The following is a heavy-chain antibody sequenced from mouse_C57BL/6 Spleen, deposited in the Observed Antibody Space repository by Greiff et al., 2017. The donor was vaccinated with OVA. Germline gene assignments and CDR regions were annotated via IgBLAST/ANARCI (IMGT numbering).Heavy chain of an antibody. CDR3: ASGYDGSSWFAY. CDR1: GYTFTDYY. CDR2: IYPGSGNT. Sequence: QVQLQQSGAELVRPGASVKLSCKASGYTFTDYYINWVKQRPGQGLEWIARIYPGSGNTYYNEKFKGKATLTAEKSSRTAYMQLSSLTSEDSAVYFCASGYDGSSWFAYWGQGTLVTVSA. D-gene: IGHD1-1*01. J-gene: IGHJ3*01. V-gene: IGHV1-76*01.